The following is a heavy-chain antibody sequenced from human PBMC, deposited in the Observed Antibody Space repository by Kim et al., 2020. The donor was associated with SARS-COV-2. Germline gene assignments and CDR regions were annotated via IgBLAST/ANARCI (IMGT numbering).Heavy chain of an antibody. J-gene: IGHJ6*02. D-gene: IGHD5-12*01. CDR1: GFTFSDYY. CDR3: AREAGIVATITTYYYYYGMDV. CDR2: ISSSSSYT. Sequence: GGSLRLSCAASGFTFSDYYMSWIRQAPGKGLEWVSYISSSSSYTNYADSVKGRFTISRDNAKNSLYLQMNSLRAEDTAVYYCAREAGIVATITTYYYYYGMDVWGQGTTVTVSS. V-gene: IGHV3-11*06.